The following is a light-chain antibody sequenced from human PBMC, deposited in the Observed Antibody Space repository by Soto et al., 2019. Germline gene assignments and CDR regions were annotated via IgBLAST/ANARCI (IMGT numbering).Light chain of an antibody. Sequence: EIVLTQSPGTLSLSPGERATLSCRASLSVSSSFLAWYQQKPGQAPRLLIYGASNRATGIPDRFSGSGSGTDFTLTISRLEPEDFAVYYCQQYGSLPRTFGQGTEVEI. J-gene: IGKJ1*01. V-gene: IGKV3-20*01. CDR1: LSVSSSF. CDR2: GAS. CDR3: QQYGSLPRT.